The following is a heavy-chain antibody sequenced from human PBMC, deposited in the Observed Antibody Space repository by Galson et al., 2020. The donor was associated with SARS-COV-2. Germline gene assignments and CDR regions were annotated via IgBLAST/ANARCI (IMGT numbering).Heavy chain of an antibody. CDR1: GGSISSSSYS. CDR3: AREDYRVATSTYEYYDMDV. D-gene: IGHD5-12*01. CDR2: LYYSGST. Sequence: SETLSLTCTVSGGSISSSSYSWGWIRPPPGQGLEWIGSLYYSGSTYYNPYLKSRVTISVDTSKNQFSLNLSSVTAADTAVYYCAREDYRVATSTYEYYDMDVWGKGTTVTVSS. J-gene: IGHJ6*03. V-gene: IGHV4-39*07.